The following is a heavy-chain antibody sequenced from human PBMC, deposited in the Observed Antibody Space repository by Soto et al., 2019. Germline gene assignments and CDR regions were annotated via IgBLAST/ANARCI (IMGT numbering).Heavy chain of an antibody. D-gene: IGHD1-26*01. CDR2: ISYDGSDQ. V-gene: IGHV3-30*18. J-gene: IGHJ6*03. Sequence: QVQLVESGGGVVQPGRSLRLSCATSGFSFNSYDMHWVRQAPGKGLEWVAVISYDGSDQFYADSVKGRFTISGDDSKNKLYLQMNSLRADDTAVYYCAKARGRTTYYYYMDAWGKGITVTVSS. CDR1: GFSFNSYD. CDR3: AKARGRTTYYYYMDA.